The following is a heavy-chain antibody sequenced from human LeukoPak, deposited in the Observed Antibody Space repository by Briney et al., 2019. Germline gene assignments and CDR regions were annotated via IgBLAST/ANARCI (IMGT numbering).Heavy chain of an antibody. J-gene: IGHJ4*02. Sequence: GGSLRLSCAASGFTFSDYYMSWIRQPPGQGLEWVSYITSSSSYTNYADSVKGRFTISRDNAKNTLYLQMNRLRAEDTAVYYCARVRGYNYGYNYWGQGTLVTVSS. D-gene: IGHD5-18*01. CDR2: ITSSSSYT. CDR3: ARVRGYNYGYNY. CDR1: GFTFSDYY. V-gene: IGHV3-11*06.